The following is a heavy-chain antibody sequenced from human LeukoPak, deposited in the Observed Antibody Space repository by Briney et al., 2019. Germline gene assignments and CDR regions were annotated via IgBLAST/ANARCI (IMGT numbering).Heavy chain of an antibody. J-gene: IGHJ4*02. V-gene: IGHV3-30*01. CDR2: ISYDGSNK. CDR1: GFTFSSYA. Sequence: GSLRLSCAASGFTFSSYAMHRVRQAPGKGLEWVAVISYDGSNKYYADSVKGRFTISRDNSKNTLYLQMNSLRAEDTAVYYCARDRSPGYWGQGTLVTVSS. CDR3: ARDRSPGY. D-gene: IGHD3-10*01.